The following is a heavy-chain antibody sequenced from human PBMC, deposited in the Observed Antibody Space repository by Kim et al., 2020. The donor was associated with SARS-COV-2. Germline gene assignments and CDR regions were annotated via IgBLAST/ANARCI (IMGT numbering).Heavy chain of an antibody. J-gene: IGHJ4*02. V-gene: IGHV4-59*11. CDR2: FFRCGST. D-gene: IGHD4-4*01. CDR3: ASWDYSDNAGLVH. Sequence: SETLSLTCTVSGAPISSHYWGWVRQPPGKVLEWMATFFRCGSTSSNPSLQSRVTISDDTSNHQISLQLSSVTAADTAVYYCASWDYSDNAGLVHWGQGTLVTVSS. CDR1: GAPISSHY.